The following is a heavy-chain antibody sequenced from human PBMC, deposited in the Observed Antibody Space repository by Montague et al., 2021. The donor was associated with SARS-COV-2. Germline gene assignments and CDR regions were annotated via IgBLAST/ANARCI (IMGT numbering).Heavy chain of an antibody. CDR3: TRDYRSIVGDGLEI. CDR1: GFTFSNYD. V-gene: IGHV3-48*03. J-gene: IGHJ3*02. D-gene: IGHD3-16*02. CDR2: ISTSAYTT. Sequence: SLRLSCAASGFTFSNYDMNWVRQAPGKGPEWISYISTSAYTTSYAGSVKGRFTISRDNGKNSLFLQMNSLRVGDTAVYYCTRDYRSIVGDGLEIWGQGTKVTVSS.